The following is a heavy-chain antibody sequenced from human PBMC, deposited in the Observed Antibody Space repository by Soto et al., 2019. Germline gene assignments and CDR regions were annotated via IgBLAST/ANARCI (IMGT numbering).Heavy chain of an antibody. CDR1: GDSMNSYY. V-gene: IGHV4-59*01. D-gene: IGHD3-16*01. CDR2: IYYSGST. Sequence: PSETLSLTCTVSGDSMNSYYWGWIRQSPGKGLEWVGYIYYSGSTHYNPSLKSRVTISLDTSKKQFSLRVTSVTAADTAIYYCARVGAASRNYYYYGVDVWGQGTTVTVSS. CDR3: ARVGAASRNYYYYGVDV. J-gene: IGHJ6*02.